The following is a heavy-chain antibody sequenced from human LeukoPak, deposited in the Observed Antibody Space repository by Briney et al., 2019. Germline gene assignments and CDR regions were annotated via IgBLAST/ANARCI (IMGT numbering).Heavy chain of an antibody. CDR1: GFTFDDYA. Sequence: GESLRLSCAASGFTFDDYAMHWVRQAPGKGLEWVSGISWNSGSIGYADSVKGRFTISRDNAKNSLYLQMNSLRAEDMALYYCAKAVAQAGAFDIWGQGTMVTVSS. CDR2: ISWNSGSI. J-gene: IGHJ3*02. CDR3: AKAVAQAGAFDI. D-gene: IGHD4-23*01. V-gene: IGHV3-9*03.